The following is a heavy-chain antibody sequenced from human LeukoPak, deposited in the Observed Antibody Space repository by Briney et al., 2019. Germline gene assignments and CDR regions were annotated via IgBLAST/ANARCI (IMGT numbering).Heavy chain of an antibody. CDR2: IGSSGSPT. CDR3: VRDQLAFSGYDTLFDY. D-gene: IGHD5-12*01. V-gene: IGHV3-48*01. CDR1: GFAFSSYN. Sequence: GGSLRLSCAASGFAFSSYNMNWVRQAPGKGLEWISYIGSSGSPTHYADSVGGRFTISRDNAKNSLYLQMNSLRSEDTAVYYCVRDQLAFSGYDTLFDYWGQGTLVAVSS. J-gene: IGHJ4*02.